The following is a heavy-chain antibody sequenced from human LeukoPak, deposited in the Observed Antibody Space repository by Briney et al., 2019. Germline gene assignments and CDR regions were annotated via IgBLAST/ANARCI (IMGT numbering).Heavy chain of an antibody. D-gene: IGHD3-10*01. J-gene: IGHJ6*03. CDR1: GGSISSSSYY. CDR2: IYYSGST. V-gene: IGHV4-39*07. CDR3: ARRPGYYYGSGSYGNYYYYYYYMDV. Sequence: PSETLSLTCTVSGGSISSSSYYWGWIRQPPGKGLEWIGSIYYSGSTYYNPSLKSRVTISVDTSKNQFSLKLSSVTAADTAVYYCARRPGYYYGSGSYGNYYYYYYYMDVWGKGTTVTISS.